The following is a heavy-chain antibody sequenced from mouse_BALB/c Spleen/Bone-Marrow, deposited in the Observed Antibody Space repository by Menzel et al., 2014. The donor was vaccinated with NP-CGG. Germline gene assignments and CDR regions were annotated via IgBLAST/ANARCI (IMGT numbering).Heavy chain of an antibody. Sequence: EVMVVESGGGLVKPGGSLKLSCAASGFNFRDYYMYWVRQTPEKKLEWVATISDGGSYTNYPDSVKGRFTISRDNANNTLYLQMSSLKSEDTAMYYCANYYDSSWFDYWGQGTLVTVSA. J-gene: IGHJ3*01. V-gene: IGHV5-4*02. CDR3: ANYYDSSWFDY. CDR2: ISDGGSYT. CDR1: GFNFRDYY. D-gene: IGHD1-1*01.